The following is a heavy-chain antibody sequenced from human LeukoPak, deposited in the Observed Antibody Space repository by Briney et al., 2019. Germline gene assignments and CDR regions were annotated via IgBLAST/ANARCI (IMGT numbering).Heavy chain of an antibody. V-gene: IGHV4-59*08. CDR3: ARLGYDYGDY. CDR2: IYYSGST. J-gene: IGHJ4*02. CDR1: GGSISSYY. D-gene: IGHD6-13*01. Sequence: SETLSLTCTVSGGSISSYYWSWIRQPPGKGLEWIGYIYYSGSTNYNPSLKSRATISVDTSKNQFSLKLSSVTAADTAVYYCARLGYDYGDYWGQGTLVTVSS.